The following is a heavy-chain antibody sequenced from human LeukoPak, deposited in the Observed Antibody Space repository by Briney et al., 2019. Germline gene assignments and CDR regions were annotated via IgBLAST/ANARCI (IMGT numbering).Heavy chain of an antibody. Sequence: GGSLRLSCAASGFTFSSYTMSWVRQAPGKGLEWVSTITTSDGNTYYADSVKGRFTVSRDNSKNTLYLQMNSLRAEDTAVYYCAKVHDFWSGYYGWGQGTLVTVSS. J-gene: IGHJ4*02. CDR2: ITTSDGNT. CDR3: AKVHDFWSGYYG. D-gene: IGHD3-3*01. CDR1: GFTFSSYT. V-gene: IGHV3-23*01.